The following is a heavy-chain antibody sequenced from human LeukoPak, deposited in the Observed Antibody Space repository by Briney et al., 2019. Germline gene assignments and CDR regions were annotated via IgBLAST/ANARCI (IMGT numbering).Heavy chain of an antibody. J-gene: IGHJ4*02. CDR3: ARVYSSALDY. CDR1: GYTFTSYY. CDR2: INASGGST. V-gene: IGHV1-46*01. Sequence: ASVKVSCKASGYTFTSYYMHWVRQAPGQGLEWMGIINASGGSTNYAQKFQGRVTMTRDTSTSTIYMELSSLRSEDTAVYYCARVYSSALDYWGQGTLVTVSS. D-gene: IGHD6-19*01.